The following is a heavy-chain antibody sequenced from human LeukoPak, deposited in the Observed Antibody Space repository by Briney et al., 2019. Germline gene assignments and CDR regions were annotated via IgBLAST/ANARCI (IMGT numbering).Heavy chain of an antibody. V-gene: IGHV3-30*02. J-gene: IGHJ4*02. CDR3: AKGFPTLDY. Sequence: XGSXXLSCAASGFTFNSXGMHWVRXAPGEGLEWVAFIRYDGSNKYYTDSVKGRFTISRDNSKDTLYLQMNSLRADDTAVYFCAKGFPTLDYWGQGTLVTVSS. CDR2: IRYDGSNK. CDR1: GFTFNSXG.